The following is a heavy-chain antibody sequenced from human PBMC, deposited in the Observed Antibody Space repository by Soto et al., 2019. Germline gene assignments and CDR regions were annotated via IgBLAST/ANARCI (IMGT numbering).Heavy chain of an antibody. Sequence: EVQLAESGGGLVQPGGSLRLSCAASGFTFSPYWMHWVRQAPGKGLVWVSRINPDGSSTNYADSVKGRFTISRDNAKNTLYLQMNSLRAEDTAVYYCGRGGSNSPTCMDVWGQGTTVTVSS. CDR2: INPDGSST. CDR3: GRGGSNSPTCMDV. CDR1: GFTFSPYW. V-gene: IGHV3-74*01. J-gene: IGHJ6*02. D-gene: IGHD4-4*01.